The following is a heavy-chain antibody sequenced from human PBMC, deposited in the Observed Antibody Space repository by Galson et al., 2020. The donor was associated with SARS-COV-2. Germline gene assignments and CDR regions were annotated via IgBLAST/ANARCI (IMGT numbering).Heavy chain of an antibody. V-gene: IGHV4-61*02. Sequence: SETLSLTCTVSGGSISSGSYYWSWIRQPAGKGLAWIGRIYTSGSPNYNPSLKSRVTISVDTSKNQFSLKLSSVTAADTAVYYCAREGCSSTSCLLYYYYYMDVWGKGTTVTVSS. CDR2: IYTSGSP. J-gene: IGHJ6*03. CDR1: GGSISSGSYY. D-gene: IGHD2-2*01. CDR3: AREGCSSTSCLLYYYYYMDV.